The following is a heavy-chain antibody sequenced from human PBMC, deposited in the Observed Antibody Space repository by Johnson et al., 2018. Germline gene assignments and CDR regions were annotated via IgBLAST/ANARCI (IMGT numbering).Heavy chain of an antibody. D-gene: IGHD5-24*01. J-gene: IGHJ3*02. CDR3: ARDGPYKFAFAI. CDR1: GFTFSSYA. Sequence: VQLVESGGGLVQPGGSLRLSCAASGFTFSSYAMSWVRQAPGKGLEWVSVIYSGGSTYYADSVKGRFTISRDNSKNTLYLQMNSLRAEDTAVYYCARDGPYKFAFAIWGQGTMVTVSS. V-gene: IGHV3-66*02. CDR2: IYSGGST.